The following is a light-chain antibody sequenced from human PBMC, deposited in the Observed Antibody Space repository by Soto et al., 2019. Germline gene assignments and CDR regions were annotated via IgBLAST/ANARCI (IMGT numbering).Light chain of an antibody. CDR3: QQYGSSPFT. Sequence: EIVLTQSPATLSLSPGERATLSCRASQSVSSYLAWYQQKPGQAPRLLIYDASNRATGIPARFSGSGSGTDFTLTISSLEPEDFAVYYCQQYGSSPFTVGGGTKVDIK. CDR2: DAS. J-gene: IGKJ4*01. V-gene: IGKV3-11*01. CDR1: QSVSSY.